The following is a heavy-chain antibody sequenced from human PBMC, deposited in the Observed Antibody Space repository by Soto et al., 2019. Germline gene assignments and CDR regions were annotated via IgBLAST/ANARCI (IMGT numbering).Heavy chain of an antibody. CDR1: GGSISDNW. J-gene: IGHJ4*02. D-gene: IGHD6-19*01. CDR2: IYHTGNR. V-gene: IGHV4-4*02. Sequence: QVQLQESGPGLMQPSGTLSLTCAVSGGSISDNWWSWVRQPPGKGLEWIGEIYHTGNRHYNPSLXXXXXXXXXXXXXXXXXNLNSATAADTAVYYCARHIAVSGTRGFDYWGQGILVTVSS. CDR3: ARHIAVSGTRGFDY.